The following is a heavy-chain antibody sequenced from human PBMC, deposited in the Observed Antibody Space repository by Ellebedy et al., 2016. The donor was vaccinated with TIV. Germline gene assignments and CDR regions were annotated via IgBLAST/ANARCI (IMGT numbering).Heavy chain of an antibody. Sequence: ASVKVSCXASGYTFTSYDINWVRQATGQGLEWMGWMNPNSGNTGYAQKFQGRVTMTRNTSISTAYMELSSLRSEDTAVYYCARGLMDDFWSGYYIGYYYMDVWGKGTTVTVSS. CDR2: MNPNSGNT. J-gene: IGHJ6*03. CDR3: ARGLMDDFWSGYYIGYYYMDV. V-gene: IGHV1-8*01. D-gene: IGHD3-3*01. CDR1: GYTFTSYD.